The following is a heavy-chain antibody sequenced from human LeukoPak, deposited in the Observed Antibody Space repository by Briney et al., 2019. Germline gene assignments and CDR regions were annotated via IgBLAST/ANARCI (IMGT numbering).Heavy chain of an antibody. D-gene: IGHD3-3*01. Sequence: SETLSLTCTVSGGSISSFYWSWIRQPAGKGLEWIGRIYPSGSTNYNPPLKSRVTMSVDTSKNQFSLKLISVIAADTAVYYCARDRTILAFDIWGQGTMVTVSS. V-gene: IGHV4-4*07. CDR1: GGSISSFY. CDR2: IYPSGST. CDR3: ARDRTILAFDI. J-gene: IGHJ3*02.